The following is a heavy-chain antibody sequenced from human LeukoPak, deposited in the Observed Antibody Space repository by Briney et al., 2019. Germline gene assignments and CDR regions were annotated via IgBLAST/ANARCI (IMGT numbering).Heavy chain of an antibody. J-gene: IGHJ4*02. CDR1: GFTFSSYS. CDR3: ARGSNTIFGAY. D-gene: IGHD3-3*01. CDR2: ISSSCSTI. Sequence: GGSLRLSCAASGFTFSSYSMNWVRQAPGKGLEWVSYISSSCSTIYYADSVKGRFTISRDNAKNSLYLQMNSLRPEDTAVYYCARGSNTIFGAYWGQGTLVTVSS. V-gene: IGHV3-48*04.